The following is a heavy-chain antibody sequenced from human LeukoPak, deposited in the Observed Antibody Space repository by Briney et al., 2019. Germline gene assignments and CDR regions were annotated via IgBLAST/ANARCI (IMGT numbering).Heavy chain of an antibody. V-gene: IGHV3-30*04. CDR2: ISYDGSNK. CDR3: ARDGYYYAEEFDP. D-gene: IGHD3-10*01. CDR1: GLTFSSYA. Sequence: GRSLRLSCAASGLTFSSYAMHWVRQAPGKGLEWVAVISYDGSNKYYADSVKGRFTISRDNSKNTLYLQMNSLRAEDTAVYYCARDGYYYAEEFDPWGQVTLVTVSS. J-gene: IGHJ5*02.